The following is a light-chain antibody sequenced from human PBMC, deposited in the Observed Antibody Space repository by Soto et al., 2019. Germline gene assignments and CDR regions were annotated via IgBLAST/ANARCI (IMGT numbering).Light chain of an antibody. V-gene: IGLV2-8*01. CDR3: SSYAGSNDFVV. J-gene: IGLJ1*01. CDR2: EVD. Sequence: RPAGGSRGHSATISSTRHTSDFGAYNSVSWYQQHPGKARKLIISEVDQRPSGVPDRFSGSKSDTTASLTVSGLQTEDEADYYCSSYAGSNDFVVFGTGNKVTVL. CDR1: TSDFGAYNS.